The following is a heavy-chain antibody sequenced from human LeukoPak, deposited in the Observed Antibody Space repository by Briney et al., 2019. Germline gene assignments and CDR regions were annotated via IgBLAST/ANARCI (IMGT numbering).Heavy chain of an antibody. Sequence: GESLKISCKGSGYSFANYSIGGVRQMPGKGLEWRAILYPGDSDMRYSPSFQGQITISADKSISTAYLQWSGLKASDTAMYYCATLAVAGIYFDYWGQGTLVTVSS. J-gene: IGHJ4*02. CDR2: LYPGDSDM. CDR1: GYSFANYS. V-gene: IGHV5-51*01. CDR3: ATLAVAGIYFDY. D-gene: IGHD6-19*01.